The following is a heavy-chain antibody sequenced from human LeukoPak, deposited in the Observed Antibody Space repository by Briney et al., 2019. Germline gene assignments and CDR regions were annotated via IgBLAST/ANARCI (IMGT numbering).Heavy chain of an antibody. J-gene: IGHJ4*02. CDR2: ISAYNGNT. CDR1: GYTFTSYG. D-gene: IGHD3-22*01. Sequence: ASVKVSCKASGYTFTSYGISWVRQAPGQGLEWMGWISAYNGNTNYAQKLQGRVTMTTDTSTSTAYMELGSLRSDDTAVYYCARVDYYDSSGYGPDYWGQGTLVTVSS. V-gene: IGHV1-18*01. CDR3: ARVDYYDSSGYGPDY.